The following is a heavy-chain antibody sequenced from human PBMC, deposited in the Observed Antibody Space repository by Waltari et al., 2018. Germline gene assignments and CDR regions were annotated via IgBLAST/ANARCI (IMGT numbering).Heavy chain of an antibody. V-gene: IGHV4-59*08. J-gene: IGHJ4*02. Sequence: QVQLQESGPGLVKPSETLSLTYTVSGGSINIYYWSWIRQPPGKGLELIGYVYYTGNTIYNPSLESRVTLSADTSKNQVSLRLRSVTAADTAVYYCARGMSSVWYGPFDYWGQGTLVTVSS. CDR1: GGSINIYY. CDR3: ARGMSSVWYGPFDY. CDR2: VYYTGNT. D-gene: IGHD6-19*01.